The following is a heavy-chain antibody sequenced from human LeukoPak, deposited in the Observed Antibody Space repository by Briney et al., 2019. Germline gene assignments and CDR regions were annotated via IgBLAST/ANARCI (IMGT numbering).Heavy chain of an antibody. CDR3: ARAPLSDYYDSSGYYYYGLVYFDY. J-gene: IGHJ4*02. Sequence: SETLSLTCAVYGGSFSGYYWSWIRQPPGKGLEWIGEINHSGSTYYNPSLKSRVTISVDTSKNRFSLKLSSVTAADTAVYYCARAPLSDYYDSSGYYYYGLVYFDYWGQGTLVTVSS. CDR2: INHSGST. CDR1: GGSFSGYY. D-gene: IGHD3-22*01. V-gene: IGHV4-34*01.